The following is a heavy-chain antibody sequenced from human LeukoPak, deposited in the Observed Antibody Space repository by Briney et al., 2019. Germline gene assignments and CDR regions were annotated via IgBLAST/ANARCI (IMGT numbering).Heavy chain of an antibody. CDR3: ARASTVIYYFDY. D-gene: IGHD4-17*01. Sequence: GGSLRLSCAASGFTFSSYAMSWVRQAPGKGLEWVANIKQDGSEKYYVDSVKGRFTISRDNAKNSLYLQMNSLRAEDTAVYYCARASTVIYYFDYWGQGTLVTVCS. J-gene: IGHJ4*02. V-gene: IGHV3-7*01. CDR1: GFTFSSYA. CDR2: IKQDGSEK.